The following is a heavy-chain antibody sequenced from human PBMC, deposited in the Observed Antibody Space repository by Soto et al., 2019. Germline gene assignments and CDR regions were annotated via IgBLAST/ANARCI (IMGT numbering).Heavy chain of an antibody. Sequence: QVQLVQSGAELKKPGASVTVSCKASGYTFSTDGISWLRQAPGQGREWMGWISGYNGNTKYAQNLQGRVTMTTDTSTSTAYMEVRSLTSGDTAVYYCARDGGPTVVDSGGQGTLVTVSS. J-gene: IGHJ5*01. CDR2: ISGYNGNT. D-gene: IGHD3-16*01. CDR3: ARDGGPTVVDS. CDR1: GYTFSTDG. V-gene: IGHV1-18*01.